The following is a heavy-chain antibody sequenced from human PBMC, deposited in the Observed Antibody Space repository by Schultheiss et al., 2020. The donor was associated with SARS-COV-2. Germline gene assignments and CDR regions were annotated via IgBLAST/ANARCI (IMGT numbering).Heavy chain of an antibody. Sequence: SETLSLTCTVSGGSISSGGYYWSWIRQHPGKGLEWIGYIYYSGSTYYNPSLKSLVTISVDTSKNQFSLKLSSVTAADTAVYYCARGPRYYYDSSGFTFDYWGQGTLVTVSS. CDR1: GGSISSGGYY. V-gene: IGHV4-31*01. CDR2: IYYSGST. J-gene: IGHJ4*02. CDR3: ARGPRYYYDSSGFTFDY. D-gene: IGHD3-22*01.